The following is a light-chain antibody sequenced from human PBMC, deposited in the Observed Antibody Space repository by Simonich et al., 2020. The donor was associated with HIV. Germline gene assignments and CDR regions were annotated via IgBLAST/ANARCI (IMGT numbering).Light chain of an antibody. CDR2: GAS. V-gene: IGKV3-20*01. CDR3: QQYGSSPPT. Sequence: EIVMTQSPATLSVSPGERATLSCRASQSVSSNFAWDQQKGGQAPRLLIYGASSRATGIPDSIIASGSGTDFTLTISRLEPEDFAVYYCQQYGSSPPTFGQGTKVEIK. CDR1: QSVSSN. J-gene: IGKJ1*01.